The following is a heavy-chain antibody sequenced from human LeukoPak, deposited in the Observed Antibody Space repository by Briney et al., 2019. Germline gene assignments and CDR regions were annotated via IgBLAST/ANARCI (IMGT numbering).Heavy chain of an antibody. V-gene: IGHV4-39*07. CDR1: GGSISSSYYY. J-gene: IGHJ4*02. D-gene: IGHD6-13*01. CDR2: IYYSGST. CDR3: AREGGSSWYVN. Sequence: SETLSLTCTVSGGSISSSYYYWGWIRQPPGKGLEWIGSIYYSGSTYYNPSLKSRVTISVDTSKNQFSLKLSSVTAADTAVYYCAREGGSSWYVNWGQGTLVTVSS.